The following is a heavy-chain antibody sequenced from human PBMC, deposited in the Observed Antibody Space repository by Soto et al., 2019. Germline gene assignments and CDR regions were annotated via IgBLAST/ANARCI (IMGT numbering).Heavy chain of an antibody. CDR2: IIPILGIA. D-gene: IGHD6-13*01. CDR1: GGTFSSYT. CDR3: ARVEDDIAAPGKHYYYGMDA. J-gene: IGHJ6*02. V-gene: IGHV1-69*02. Sequence: QVQLVQSGAEVKKPGSSVKVSCKASGGTFSSYTISWVRQAPGQGLEWMGRIIPILGIANYAQKFKGRVTITAYKSTSTAYMDLSSLRSEDTAVYYCARVEDDIAAPGKHYYYGMDAWGQVTTVTVSS.